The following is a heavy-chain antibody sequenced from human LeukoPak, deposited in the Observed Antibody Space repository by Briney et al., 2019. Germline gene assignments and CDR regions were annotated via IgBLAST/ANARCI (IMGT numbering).Heavy chain of an antibody. CDR3: AKVGLDIVLMVYAPHHNWFDP. J-gene: IGHJ5*02. CDR2: IRYDGSNK. D-gene: IGHD2-8*01. CDR1: GFTFSSYG. Sequence: PGGSLRLSCAASGFTFSSYGMHWVRQAPGKGLEWVAFIRYDGSNKYYADSVKGRFTISRDNSKNTLYLQMNSLRAEDTAVYYCAKVGLDIVLMVYAPHHNWFDPWGQGTLVTVSS. V-gene: IGHV3-30*02.